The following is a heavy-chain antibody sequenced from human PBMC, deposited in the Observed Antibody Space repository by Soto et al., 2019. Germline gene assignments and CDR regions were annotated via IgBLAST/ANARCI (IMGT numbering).Heavy chain of an antibody. CDR1: VFTFSSYA. D-gene: IGHD3-22*01. Sequence: VGSLRLSCAASVFTFSSYAMSWVRHSPGKGLEWVSAISGSGGSTYYADSVKGRFTISRDNSKNTLYLQMNSLRAEDTAVYYCAKVITMIVVDDAFDIWGQGTMVTVSS. CDR3: AKVITMIVVDDAFDI. V-gene: IGHV3-23*01. CDR2: ISGSGGST. J-gene: IGHJ3*02.